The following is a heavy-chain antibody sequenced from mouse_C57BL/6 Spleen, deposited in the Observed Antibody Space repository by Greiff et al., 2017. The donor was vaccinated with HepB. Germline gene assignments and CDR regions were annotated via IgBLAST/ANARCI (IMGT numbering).Heavy chain of an antibody. Sequence: EVQLVEPGGGLVKPGGSLKLSCAASGFTFSSYTMSWVRQTPEKRLERVATISGGGGNTYYPDSVKGRFTISRDNAKNTLYLQMSSLRSEDTALYYCARLLREAVDYWGQGASVTVAS. V-gene: IGHV5-9*01. CDR2: ISGGGGNT. J-gene: IGHJ4*01. CDR1: GFTFSSYT. CDR3: ARLLREAVDY.